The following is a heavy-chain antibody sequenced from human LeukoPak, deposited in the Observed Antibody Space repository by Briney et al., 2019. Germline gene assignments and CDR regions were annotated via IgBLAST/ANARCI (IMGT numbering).Heavy chain of an antibody. J-gene: IGHJ4*02. CDR3: ARERATSTSTWSFDY. Sequence: PGGSLRLSCAASGFSFSSYGMHWVRQAPGKGLEWVAVISYDGNKEYYVDSVKGRFTISRDNSKNMLYLQTDSLRAEDTAVYHCARERATSTSTWSFDYWGQGTLVTVSS. CDR2: ISYDGNKE. CDR1: GFSFSSYG. V-gene: IGHV3-30*03. D-gene: IGHD2-2*01.